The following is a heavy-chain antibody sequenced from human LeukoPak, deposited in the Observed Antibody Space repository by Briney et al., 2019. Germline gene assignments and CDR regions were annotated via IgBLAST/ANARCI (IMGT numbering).Heavy chain of an antibody. CDR1: GFTVSSNY. D-gene: IGHD3-22*01. J-gene: IGHJ1*01. CDR3: AREKYYYDSSGRGGTSQH. V-gene: IGHV3-53*01. CDR2: IYSGGST. Sequence: GGSLRLSCAASGFTVSSNYMSWVRQAPGKGLEWVSVIYSGGSTYYADSVKGRFTISRDNSKNTLYLQMNSLRAEDTAVYYCAREKYYYDSSGRGGTSQHWGQGTLVTVSS.